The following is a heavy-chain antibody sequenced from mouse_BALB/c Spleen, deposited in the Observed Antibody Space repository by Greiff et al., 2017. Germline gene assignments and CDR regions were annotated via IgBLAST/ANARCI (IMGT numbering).Heavy chain of an antibody. J-gene: IGHJ4*01. Sequence: EVMLVESGGGLVQPGGSLKLSCAASGFTFSSYTMSWVRQTPEKRLEWVAYISNGGGSTYYPDTVKGRFTISRDNAKNTLYLQMSSLKSEDTAMYYCASGYGAMDYWGQGTSVTVSS. V-gene: IGHV5-12-2*01. CDR2: ISNGGGST. CDR3: ASGYGAMDY. D-gene: IGHD2-2*01. CDR1: GFTFSSYT.